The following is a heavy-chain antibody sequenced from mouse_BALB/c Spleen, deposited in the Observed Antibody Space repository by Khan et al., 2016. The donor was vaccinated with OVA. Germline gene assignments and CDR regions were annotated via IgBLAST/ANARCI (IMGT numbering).Heavy chain of an antibody. Sequence: VQLQESGAELARPGASVKLSCKTSGYTFTDYYLNWVKQRTGQGLEWIGEIYPGTGNTYYNEKFKGKATLTADKSSSTAYMQLSSLTSEDSAVYFCARWGGNYKYYYALDYWVQGTSVTVSS. J-gene: IGHJ4*01. CDR1: GYTFTDYY. V-gene: IGHV1-77*01. CDR2: IYPGTGNT. D-gene: IGHD2-1*01. CDR3: ARWGGNYKYYYALDY.